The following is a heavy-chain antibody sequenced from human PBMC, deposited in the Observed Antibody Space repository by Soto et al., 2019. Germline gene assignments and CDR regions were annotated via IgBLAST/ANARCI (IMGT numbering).Heavy chain of an antibody. D-gene: IGHD6-13*01. CDR1: GVSFRSGDYY. Sequence: SETLSLTCTVSGVSFRSGDYYWGWIRQPPNKGLEWIGSMHYGGSTFYNPSLKSRVTISVDTSKNQFSLKLTSVTAADTAVYYWARPGYSSSWYWFALGGKGPPVTVSS. J-gene: IGHJ5*02. CDR3: ARPGYSSSWYWFAL. V-gene: IGHV4-39*01. CDR2: MHYGGST.